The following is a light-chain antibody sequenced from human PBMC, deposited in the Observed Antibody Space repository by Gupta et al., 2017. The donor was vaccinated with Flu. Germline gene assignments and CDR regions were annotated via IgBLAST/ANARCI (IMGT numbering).Light chain of an antibody. CDR1: QSVSSRL. Sequence: EIVLTQSPGTLSLSPGERATLSCRASQSVSSRLLAWYQQKPGQAPRLLIYGASNRATGIPDRFSGSGSGTEFTLTISRLDPEDFAVYYCQQYGHSPWTFGQGTKVEIK. J-gene: IGKJ1*01. CDR3: QQYGHSPWT. CDR2: GAS. V-gene: IGKV3-20*01.